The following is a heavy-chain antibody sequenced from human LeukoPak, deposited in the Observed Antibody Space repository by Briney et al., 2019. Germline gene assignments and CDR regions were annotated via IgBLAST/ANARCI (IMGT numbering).Heavy chain of an antibody. CDR1: GFSFSEFP. CDR3: TKGDWLDDH. CDR2: ISKSGDRT. J-gene: IGHJ4*02. Sequence: PGGSLRLSCAASGFSFSEFPMNWVRQAPGKGLVWVSGISKSGDRTYYADSVKGRFTITRDNSKNTFYLQMNSLRAEDTAVYYCTKGDWLDDHWGQGTLVTVSS. D-gene: IGHD3-9*01. V-gene: IGHV3-23*01.